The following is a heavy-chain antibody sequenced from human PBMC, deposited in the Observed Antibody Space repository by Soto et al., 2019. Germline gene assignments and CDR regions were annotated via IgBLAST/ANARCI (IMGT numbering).Heavy chain of an antibody. J-gene: IGHJ6*02. Sequence: SETLSLTCTVSGGSISSGDYYWSWIRQPPGKGLEWIGYIYYSGSTYYNPSLKSRVTISVDTSKNQFSLKLSSVTAADTAVYYCARDHILGILYGGMDVWGQGTTVTVSS. CDR2: IYYSGST. D-gene: IGHD3-3*01. CDR1: GGSISSGDYY. CDR3: ARDHILGILYGGMDV. V-gene: IGHV4-30-4*01.